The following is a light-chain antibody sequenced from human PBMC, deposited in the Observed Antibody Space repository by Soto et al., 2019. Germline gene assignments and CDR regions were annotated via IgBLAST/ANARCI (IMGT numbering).Light chain of an antibody. CDR1: QSVSSY. Sequence: EIVLTQSPGTLSLSVGARVTLSCRASQSVSSYLAWYQQTPGQAPRLLIYDTSNRATGTPDRFSGSGSGTDFTLTISRLEPEDFTVYYCQQYGSSPLTFVGGTTVEIK. CDR3: QQYGSSPLT. V-gene: IGKV3-20*01. CDR2: DTS. J-gene: IGKJ4*01.